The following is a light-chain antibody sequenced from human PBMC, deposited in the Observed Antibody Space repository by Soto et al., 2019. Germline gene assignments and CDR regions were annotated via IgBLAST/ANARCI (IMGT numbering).Light chain of an antibody. CDR2: DAS. Sequence: EIVLTQSPATLSLSPGERATLSCRASQSVSSYLAWYQQKPGQAPRLLIYDASNRATGIPARFSGSGSGTDFTLTISSLEPEDFAVYDCQQRSNWPPTPFGQGPRLESK. V-gene: IGKV3-11*01. J-gene: IGKJ5*01. CDR1: QSVSSY. CDR3: QQRSNWPPTP.